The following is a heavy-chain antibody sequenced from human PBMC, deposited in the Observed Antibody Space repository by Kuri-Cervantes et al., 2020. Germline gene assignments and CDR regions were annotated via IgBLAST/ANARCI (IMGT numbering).Heavy chain of an antibody. CDR3: ASISGYYGDYFDY. CDR1: GGSISSGGYY. J-gene: IGHJ4*02. V-gene: IGHV4-31*03. D-gene: IGHD3-22*01. Sequence: SETLSLSCTVSGGSISSGGYYWSWIRQHPGKGLEWIGYIYYSGSTYYNPSPKSRVTISVDTSKNQFSLKLSSVTAADTAVYYCASISGYYGDYFDYWGQGTLVTVSS. CDR2: IYYSGST.